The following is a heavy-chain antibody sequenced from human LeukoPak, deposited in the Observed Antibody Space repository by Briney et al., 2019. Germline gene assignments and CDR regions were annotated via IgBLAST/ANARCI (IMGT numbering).Heavy chain of an antibody. J-gene: IGHJ4*02. CDR2: ASGSGEST. CDR1: GFTFSSNG. D-gene: IGHD6-13*01. CDR3: AKDRRVEQQLVFDY. V-gene: IGHV3-23*01. Sequence: GSLRLSCVGSGFTFSSNGMSWVRQAPGKGLEWVCGASGSGESTHYADSVKGRFTISRDNSKNTLYLQMNSLRAEDTAVYYCAKDRRVEQQLVFDYWGQGTLVTVSS.